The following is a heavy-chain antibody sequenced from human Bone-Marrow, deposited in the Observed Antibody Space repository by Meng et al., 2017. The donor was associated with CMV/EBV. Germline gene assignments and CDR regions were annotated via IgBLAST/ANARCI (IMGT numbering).Heavy chain of an antibody. CDR1: GGSISSYY. J-gene: IGHJ6*02. V-gene: IGHV4-34*01. CDR2: INHSGST. CDR3: ARRRGYCSSTSCYNYYGMDV. D-gene: IGHD2-2*02. Sequence: SETLSLTCTVSGGSISSYYWHWIRQPPGKGLEWIGEINHSGSTNYNPSLKSRVTISVDTSKNQFSLKLSSVTAADTAVYYCARRRGYCSSTSCYNYYGMDVWGQGTTVTVSS.